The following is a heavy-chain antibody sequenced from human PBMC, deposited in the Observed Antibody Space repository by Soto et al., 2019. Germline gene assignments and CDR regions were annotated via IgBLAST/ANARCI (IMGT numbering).Heavy chain of an antibody. CDR3: ARGGLRFLEWSDYYYMDV. CDR1: GYTFTSYD. J-gene: IGHJ6*03. V-gene: IGHV1-8*01. D-gene: IGHD3-3*01. Sequence: ASVKVSWKASGYTFTSYDINWVRQATGQGLEWMGWMNPNSGNTGYAQKFQGRVTMTRNTSISTAYMELSSLRSEDTAVYYCARGGLRFLEWSDYYYMDVWGKGTTVTVSS. CDR2: MNPNSGNT.